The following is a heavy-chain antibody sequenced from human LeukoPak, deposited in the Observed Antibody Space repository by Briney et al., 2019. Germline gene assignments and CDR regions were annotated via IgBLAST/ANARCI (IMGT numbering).Heavy chain of an antibody. CDR3: VKDGGVYPARYFQN. CDR2: LSDTGSMI. V-gene: IGHV3-23*01. J-gene: IGHJ4*02. Sequence: GGSLRLSCAASGFPFSTYAMTWVRQAPGKGLEWVSTLSDTGSMIYYADSVKGRFTISRDNSRNTVYLQMNSLRADDTAIYYCVKDGGVYPARYFQNWGQGTLVTVSS. D-gene: IGHD2-15*01. CDR1: GFPFSTYA.